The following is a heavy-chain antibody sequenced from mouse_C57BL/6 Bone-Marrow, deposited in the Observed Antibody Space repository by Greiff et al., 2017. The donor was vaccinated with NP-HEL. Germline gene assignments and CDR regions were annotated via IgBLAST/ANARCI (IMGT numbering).Heavy chain of an antibody. D-gene: IGHD2-5*01. V-gene: IGHV5-9*01. CDR1: GFTFSSYT. Sequence: EVKVVESGGGLVKPGGSLKLSCAASGFTFSSYTMSWVRQTPEKRLEWVATISGGGGNTYYPDSVKGRFTISRDNAKNTLYLQMSSLRSEDTALYYCARHNYSNYVLYAMDYWGQGTSVTVSS. J-gene: IGHJ4*01. CDR2: ISGGGGNT. CDR3: ARHNYSNYVLYAMDY.